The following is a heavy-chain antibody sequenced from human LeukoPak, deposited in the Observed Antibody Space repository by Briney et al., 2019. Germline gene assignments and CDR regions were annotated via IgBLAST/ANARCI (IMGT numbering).Heavy chain of an antibody. J-gene: IGHJ4*02. CDR3: STEDKYCTSTTCGDF. Sequence: ASVTVSCTASGYTFTAYYVHWVRQAPGQGQEGMGYMVPSSGVSHYSQKFQDRGTMTRDTSTSTAYLELSGLTSDDTAVYYCSTEDKYCTSTTCGDFWGQGTLVTVSS. V-gene: IGHV1-2*02. CDR2: MVPSSGVS. CDR1: GYTFTAYY. D-gene: IGHD2-2*01.